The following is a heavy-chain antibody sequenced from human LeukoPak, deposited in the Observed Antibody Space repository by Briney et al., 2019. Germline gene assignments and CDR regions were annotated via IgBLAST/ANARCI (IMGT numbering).Heavy chain of an antibody. Sequence: SETLSLTCTVSHYSISSGYYWGWIRQPPGKGLEWIGSIYHNGVKSYNPSLRSRISTSVDTSRNQFSLRLSSVTAADTAVYYCARTPNCSGGSCYYYYYMDVWGKGTTVTISS. CDR2: IYHNGVK. V-gene: IGHV4-38-2*02. CDR1: HYSISSGYY. CDR3: ARTPNCSGGSCYYYYYMDV. J-gene: IGHJ6*03. D-gene: IGHD2-15*01.